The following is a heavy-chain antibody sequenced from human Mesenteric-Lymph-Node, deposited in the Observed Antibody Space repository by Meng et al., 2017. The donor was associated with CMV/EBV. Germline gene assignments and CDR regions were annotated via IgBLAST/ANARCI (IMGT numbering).Heavy chain of an antibody. V-gene: IGHV3-30-3*01. J-gene: IGHJ5*02. Sequence: GGSLRLSCAASGFTFSSYAMHWVRQAPGKGLEWVAVISYDGSNKYYADSVKGRFTISRDNSKNTLYLQMNSLRAEDTALYYCAKTNGLGLWIGNWFDPWGQGTLVTVSS. CDR2: ISYDGSNK. CDR3: AKTNGLGLWIGNWFDP. CDR1: GFTFSSYA. D-gene: IGHD5-12*01.